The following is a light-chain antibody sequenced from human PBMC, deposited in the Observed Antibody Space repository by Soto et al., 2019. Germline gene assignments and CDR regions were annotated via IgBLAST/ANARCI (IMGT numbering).Light chain of an antibody. Sequence: EIVLTQSPGTLSLSPGERATLSCRASQSVSSSYLAWYQHKPGQAPRLFIYGASTRATGVPDRFSGSGSGTVFTLTISRLEPEDFAVYYCQQYGTSPRTFGQGTKVEVK. V-gene: IGKV3-20*01. CDR2: GAS. CDR1: QSVSSSY. J-gene: IGKJ1*01. CDR3: QQYGTSPRT.